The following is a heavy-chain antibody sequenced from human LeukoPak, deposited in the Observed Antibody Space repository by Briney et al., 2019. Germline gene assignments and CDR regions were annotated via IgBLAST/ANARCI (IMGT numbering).Heavy chain of an antibody. J-gene: IGHJ4*02. CDR1: GVSFSGYY. D-gene: IGHD3-22*01. CDR3: VTYYFDSSGPKKNY. CDR2: INHSGST. V-gene: IGHV4-34*01. Sequence: SETLSLTCAVYGVSFSGYYWSWIRQPPGKGLEWIGEINHSGSTNYNPSLKSRVTISVDTSKKQFSLKLSSVTAADTAVYYCVTYYFDSSGPKKNYWGQGTLVTVSP.